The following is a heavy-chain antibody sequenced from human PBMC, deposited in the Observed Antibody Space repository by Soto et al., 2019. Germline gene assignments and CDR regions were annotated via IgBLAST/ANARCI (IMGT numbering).Heavy chain of an antibody. CDR2: IYYSGST. Sequence: SETLSLTCTVSGGSISSYYWSWIRQPPGKGLEWIGYIYYSGSTNYNPSLKSRVTISVDTSKNQFSLKLSSVTAADTAVYYCASGEQLVYDYWGQGTLVTVS. CDR1: GGSISSYY. CDR3: ASGEQLVYDY. J-gene: IGHJ4*02. V-gene: IGHV4-59*01. D-gene: IGHD6-13*01.